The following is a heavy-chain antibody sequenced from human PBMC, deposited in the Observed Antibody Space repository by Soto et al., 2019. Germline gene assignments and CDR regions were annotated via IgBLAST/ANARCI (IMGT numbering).Heavy chain of an antibody. Sequence: GGSLSLSFAASGFTFRGYSMTWVRQAPGKGLEWVSYISSSSSTIYYADSVKGRFTISRDNAKNSLYLQMNSLRDEDTAVYYRARDLHDILTGYYYWGQGTLVTVSS. CDR1: GFTFRGYS. D-gene: IGHD3-9*01. CDR3: ARDLHDILTGYYY. V-gene: IGHV3-48*02. J-gene: IGHJ4*02. CDR2: ISSSSSTI.